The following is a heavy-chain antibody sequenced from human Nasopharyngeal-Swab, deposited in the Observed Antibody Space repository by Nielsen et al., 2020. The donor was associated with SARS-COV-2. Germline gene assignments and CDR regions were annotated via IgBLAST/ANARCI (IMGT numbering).Heavy chain of an antibody. Sequence: GESLKISCAASGFTFSSYDMHWFRQAPGKGLEWFSAIGTAGDTYYPGSVKGRFTISRENAKNSLYLQMNSLRAGDTAVYYCARERTDCSGGSCYSYGMDVWGQGTTVTVSS. CDR1: GFTFSSYD. J-gene: IGHJ6*02. CDR2: IGTAGDT. V-gene: IGHV3-13*01. CDR3: ARERTDCSGGSCYSYGMDV. D-gene: IGHD2-15*01.